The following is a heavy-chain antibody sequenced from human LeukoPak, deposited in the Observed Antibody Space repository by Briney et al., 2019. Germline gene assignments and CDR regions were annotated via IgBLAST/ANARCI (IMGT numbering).Heavy chain of an antibody. CDR2: IYSDDT. CDR1: GFTVSSNS. D-gene: IGHD3-16*01. CDR3: ARAPYGDNGYTAEVADY. J-gene: IGHJ4*02. Sequence: GGSLRLSCTVSGFTVSSNSMSWVRQAPGKGLEWVSFIYSDDTHYSDSVKGRFTISRDNSKNTLFLQMNSLRAEDTAVYYCARAPYGDNGYTAEVADYWGQGTLVTVSS. V-gene: IGHV3-53*01.